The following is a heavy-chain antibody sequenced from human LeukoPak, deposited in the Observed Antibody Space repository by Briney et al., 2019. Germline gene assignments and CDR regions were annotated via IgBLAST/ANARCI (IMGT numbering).Heavy chain of an antibody. CDR1: GYTFTSYD. CDR2: MNPNSGNT. CDR3: ARGTLRARYNWFDP. D-gene: IGHD2/OR15-2a*01. V-gene: IGHV1-8*01. Sequence: GASVKVSCKATGYTFTSYDINWVRQATGQGLEWMGWMNPNSGNTGYAQKFQGRVTMTRNTSISTAYMELSSLRSEDTAVYYCARGTLRARYNWFDPWGQGTLVTVSS. J-gene: IGHJ5*02.